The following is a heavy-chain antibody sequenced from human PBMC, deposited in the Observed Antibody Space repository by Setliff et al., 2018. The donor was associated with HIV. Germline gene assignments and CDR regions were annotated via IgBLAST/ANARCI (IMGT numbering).Heavy chain of an antibody. CDR1: GQFISDGYY. D-gene: IGHD3-16*01. Sequence: SETLSLTCTVSGQFISDGYYWAWIRQPPGKGLEWIGSVYHSGKTYYNPSLKSRVTMSADTSKNQISLMLRSMTAADTAVYYCAKHDFGEGSCFDPWGQGSLVTVSS. CDR3: AKHDFGEGSCFDP. J-gene: IGHJ5*02. CDR2: VYHSGKT. V-gene: IGHV4-38-2*02.